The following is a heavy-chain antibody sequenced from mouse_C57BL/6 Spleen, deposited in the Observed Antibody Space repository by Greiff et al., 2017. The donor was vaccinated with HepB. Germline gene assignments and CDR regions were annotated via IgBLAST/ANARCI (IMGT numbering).Heavy chain of an antibody. CDR3: ARDQDYVSDY. Sequence: EVQGVESGGGLVKPGGSLKLSCAASGFTFSSYAMSWVRQTPEKRLEWVATISDGGSYTYYPDNVKGRFTISRDNAKNNLYLQMSHLKSEDTAMYYCARDQDYVSDYWGQGTTLTVSS. J-gene: IGHJ2*01. CDR2: ISDGGSYT. CDR1: GFTFSSYA. D-gene: IGHD2-4*01. V-gene: IGHV5-4*01.